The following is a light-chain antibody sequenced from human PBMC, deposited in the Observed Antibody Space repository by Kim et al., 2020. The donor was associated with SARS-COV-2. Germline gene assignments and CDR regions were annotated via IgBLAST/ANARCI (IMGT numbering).Light chain of an antibody. J-gene: IGKJ2*01. CDR3: QQYNNWPPFT. Sequence: VSAGERATLSCRASRSVTDNLAWYQHKPGQAPRLLIYGASIRATGIPARFSGSGSGTDFTLTISSLQSEDFAVYFCQQYNNWPPFTFGQGTKLEIK. CDR1: RSVTDN. V-gene: IGKV3-15*01. CDR2: GAS.